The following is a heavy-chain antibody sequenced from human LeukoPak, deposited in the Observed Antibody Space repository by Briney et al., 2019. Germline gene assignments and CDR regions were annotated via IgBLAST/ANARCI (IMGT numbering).Heavy chain of an antibody. CDR2: INGAGSNS. Sequence: GGSLRLSCVASGFTFTTYWMHWVRQAPGKGLVWVSRINGAGSNSNYADSVKGRFTISRDNAKNSLYLQMNSLRAEDTAVYYCARDFPDWSGYYIFDYWGQGTLVTVSS. J-gene: IGHJ4*02. CDR1: GFTFTTYW. V-gene: IGHV3-74*01. D-gene: IGHD3-3*01. CDR3: ARDFPDWSGYYIFDY.